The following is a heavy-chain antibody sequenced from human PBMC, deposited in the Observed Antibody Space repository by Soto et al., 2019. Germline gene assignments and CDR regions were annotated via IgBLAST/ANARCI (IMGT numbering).Heavy chain of an antibody. D-gene: IGHD3-22*01. CDR1: GGSISSSSYY. V-gene: IGHV4-39*01. Sequence: QLQLQESGPGLVKPSETLSLTCTVSGGSISSSSYYWGWIRQPPGKGLEWIGSIYYSGSTYYNPSLKSRVTIPVDTSKNQFSLKLSSVTAADTAVYYCARHDYDSSGYYYDYWGQGTLVTVSS. CDR3: ARHDYDSSGYYYDY. CDR2: IYYSGST. J-gene: IGHJ4*02.